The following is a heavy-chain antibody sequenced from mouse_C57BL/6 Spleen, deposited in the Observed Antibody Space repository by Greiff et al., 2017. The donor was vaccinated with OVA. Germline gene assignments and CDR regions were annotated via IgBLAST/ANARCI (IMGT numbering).Heavy chain of an antibody. V-gene: IGHV14-3*01. CDR2: IDPANGNT. Sequence: VHVKQSVAELVRPGASVKLSCTASGFNIKNTYMHWVKQRPEQGLAWIGRIDPANGNTKYAPKFQGKATITADTSSHTAYLQLSRLSSEDTAIYYCANSNYVAGAMDYWGQGTSVTVSS. CDR1: GFNIKNTY. D-gene: IGHD2-5*01. CDR3: ANSNYVAGAMDY. J-gene: IGHJ4*01.